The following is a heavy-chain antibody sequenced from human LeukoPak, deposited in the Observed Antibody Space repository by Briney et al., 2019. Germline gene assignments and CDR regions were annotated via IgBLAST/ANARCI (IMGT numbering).Heavy chain of an antibody. CDR2: IYTSGST. D-gene: IGHD3-16*02. Sequence: PSETLSLTCTVSGGSISSYYWSWIRQPAGKGLEWIGRIYTSGSTNYNPSLKSRVTISVDKSKNQFSLKLSSVTAADTAVYYCARDTPPLTFGGLIAPDMDVWGKGTTVTVSS. CDR1: GGSISSYY. CDR3: ARDTPPLTFGGLIAPDMDV. V-gene: IGHV4-4*07. J-gene: IGHJ6*03.